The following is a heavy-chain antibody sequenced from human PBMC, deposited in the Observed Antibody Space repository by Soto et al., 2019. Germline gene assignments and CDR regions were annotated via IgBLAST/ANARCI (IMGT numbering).Heavy chain of an antibody. Sequence: VGSLKLSCTVSGFPFSAYGMHWVRPVPGKGLTWVSRISDDGSTATYADSVKGRFIISRDNAKNSLYLEMNTLRADDSGLYYCARGPRVSSTGTGAHWGRGTLVTVSS. CDR2: ISDDGSTA. D-gene: IGHD1-1*01. CDR1: GFPFSAYG. CDR3: ARGPRVSSTGTGAH. V-gene: IGHV3-74*01. J-gene: IGHJ4*02.